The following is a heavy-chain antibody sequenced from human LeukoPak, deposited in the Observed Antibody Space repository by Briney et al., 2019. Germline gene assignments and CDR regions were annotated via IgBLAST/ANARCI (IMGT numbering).Heavy chain of an antibody. D-gene: IGHD6-19*01. CDR2: INHSGST. CDR1: GGSFSGYY. Sequence: PSETLSLTCAVYGGSFSGYYWSWIRQPPGKGLEWIGEINHSGSTNYNPSLKSRVTISVDTSKNQFSLKLSSVTGADTAVYYCAGSRWLVWDWFDPWGQGTLVTVSS. V-gene: IGHV4-34*01. J-gene: IGHJ5*02. CDR3: AGSRWLVWDWFDP.